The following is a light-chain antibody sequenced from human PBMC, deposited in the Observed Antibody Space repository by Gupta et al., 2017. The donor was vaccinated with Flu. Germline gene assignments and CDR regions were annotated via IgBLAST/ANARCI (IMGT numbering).Light chain of an antibody. Sequence: QSAMPQPASVSGSPGPSITISCTGTSSDVGGYDYVTWYQQHPGQPPKLMIYDVNKRPSGVSSRFSGSKSGNTASLAISGRLVEDEADYYCSSDTSSSTWVFGGGTNLTVL. CDR2: DVN. J-gene: IGLJ3*02. V-gene: IGLV2-14*03. CDR1: SSDVGGYDY. CDR3: SSDTSSSTWV.